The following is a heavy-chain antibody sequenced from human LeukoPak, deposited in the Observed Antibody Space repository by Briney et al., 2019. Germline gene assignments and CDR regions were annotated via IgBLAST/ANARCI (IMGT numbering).Heavy chain of an antibody. CDR2: IYTSGST. Sequence: SETLSLTCTVSGGSISSYYRSWIRQPAGKGLEWIGRIYTSGSTNYNPSLKSRVTMSVDTSKNQFSLKLSSVTAADTAVYYCARGVKRGSSAPIIDYYYYYMDVWGKGTTVTVSS. CDR3: ARGVKRGSSAPIIDYYYYYMDV. V-gene: IGHV4-4*07. CDR1: GGSISSYY. D-gene: IGHD6-6*01. J-gene: IGHJ6*03.